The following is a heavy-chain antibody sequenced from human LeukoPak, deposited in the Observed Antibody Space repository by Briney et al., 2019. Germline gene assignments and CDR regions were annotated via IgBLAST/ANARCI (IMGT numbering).Heavy chain of an antibody. J-gene: IGHJ3*02. V-gene: IGHV4-59*01. D-gene: IGHD3-22*01. CDR2: IDHGGST. Sequence: SETLSLTCTVSGGSISSYYCSWIRQPPGKGLEWIGYIDHGGSTNHNPSLKSRVIMSVDTFKIQFSLKMSAVNAADAAVYYCARTNYYYDGNGYHDAFDIWGQGTLVTVSS. CDR3: ARTNYYYDGNGYHDAFDI. CDR1: GGSISSYY.